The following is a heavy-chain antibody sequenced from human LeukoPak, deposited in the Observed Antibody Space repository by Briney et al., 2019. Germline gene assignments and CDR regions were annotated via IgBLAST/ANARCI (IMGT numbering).Heavy chain of an antibody. V-gene: IGHV3-21*01. CDR1: GFTFSSYS. CDR3: ARDSSNWSFFDY. CDR2: ISSSSSYI. Sequence: GGSLRLSCAASGFTFSSYSMNWVRQAPRKGLECVSSISSSSSYIYYADSVKGRFTISRDNAKNSLYLQMNSLRAEDTAVYYCARDSSNWSFFDYWGQGTLVTVSS. D-gene: IGHD6-13*01. J-gene: IGHJ4*02.